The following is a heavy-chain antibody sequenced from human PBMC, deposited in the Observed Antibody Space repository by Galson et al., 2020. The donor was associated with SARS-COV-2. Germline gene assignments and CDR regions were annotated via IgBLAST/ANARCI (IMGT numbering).Heavy chain of an antibody. Sequence: GGSLRLSCAASGFTFSSYAMSWVRQAPGMGLEWVSAISGSGGSTYYADSVKGRFTISRDNSKNTLYLQMNSLRAEDTAVYYCAKVGTIFGVVTYYFDYWGQGTLVTVSS. CDR3: AKVGTIFGVVTYYFDY. CDR1: GFTFSSYA. V-gene: IGHV3-23*01. J-gene: IGHJ4*02. CDR2: ISGSGGST. D-gene: IGHD3-3*01.